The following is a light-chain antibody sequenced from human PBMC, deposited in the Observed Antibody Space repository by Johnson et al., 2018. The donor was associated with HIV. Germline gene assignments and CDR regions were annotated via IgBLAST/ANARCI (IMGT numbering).Light chain of an antibody. V-gene: IGLV1-51*01. CDR3: GTWDSSLSATV. Sequence: QSVLTQSPSVSAAPGQKVTISCSGSSSNLGNNYVSWYQQLPGTAPKLLIYDNNQRPSGIHDRFSGSRSGTSATLGITGLQTGDEADYYCGTWDSSLSATVFGTGTKVTVL. J-gene: IGLJ1*01. CDR1: SSNLGNNY. CDR2: DNN.